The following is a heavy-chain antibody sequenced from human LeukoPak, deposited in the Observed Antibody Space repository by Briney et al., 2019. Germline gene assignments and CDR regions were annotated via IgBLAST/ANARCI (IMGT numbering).Heavy chain of an antibody. V-gene: IGHV3-23*01. J-gene: IGHJ4*02. CDR1: GFTFSSYA. D-gene: IGHD3-16*01. CDR3: AKDFGSSPGFDY. Sequence: GGSLRLSCAASGFTFSSYAMSWVRQAPRKGLEWVSAISGSGGSTYYADSVKGRFTISRDNSKNTLYLQMNSLRAEDTAVYYCAKDFGSSPGFDYWGQGTLVTVSS. CDR2: ISGSGGST.